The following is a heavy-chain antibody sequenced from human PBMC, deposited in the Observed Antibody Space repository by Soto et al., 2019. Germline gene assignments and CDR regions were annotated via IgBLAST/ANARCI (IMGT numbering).Heavy chain of an antibody. CDR3: ARMETFGSLNWFDP. CDR1: GYSFTTND. V-gene: IGHV1-8*01. D-gene: IGHD3-16*01. CDR2: MNPGSGDT. J-gene: IGHJ5*02. Sequence: ASVKDSCKASGYSFTTNDVSWVRQATGQGLEWMGWMNPGSGDTGYAQKFQGRVTMTRDISIATAYMELSSLRSDDTVIYYCARMETFGSLNWFDPWGQGTLVTVSS.